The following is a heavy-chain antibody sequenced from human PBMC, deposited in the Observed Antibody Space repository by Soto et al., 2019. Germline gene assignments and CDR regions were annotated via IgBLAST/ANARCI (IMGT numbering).Heavy chain of an antibody. CDR2: IFYSGST. V-gene: IGHV4-31*01. D-gene: IGHD2-2*01. J-gene: IGHJ6*02. CDR1: GGSISSGGYY. Sequence: SETLSLTCTVSGGSISSGGYYWSWIRQHPGKGLEWIGYIFYSGSTYYNPSLKSQVTISVDKSKNQFSMKLTSVTAADTVVYFFARLHGYCISSSCHGHYAMDVWGQGTTVTVSS. CDR3: ARLHGYCISSSCHGHYAMDV.